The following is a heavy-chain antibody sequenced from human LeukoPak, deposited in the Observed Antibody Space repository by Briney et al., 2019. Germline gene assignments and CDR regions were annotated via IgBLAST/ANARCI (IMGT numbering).Heavy chain of an antibody. CDR2: IYTSGST. CDR1: GGSISSGSYY. D-gene: IGHD6-6*01. CDR3: ARGGVSSSPSYWYFDL. Sequence: PSQTLSLTCTVSGGSISSGSYYWRWIRQPAGTGLEWIGRIYTSGSTNYNPSLKSRVTISVDTSKNQFSLKLSSVTAADTVVYYCARGGVSSSPSYWYFDLWGRGTLVTVSS. J-gene: IGHJ2*01. V-gene: IGHV4-61*02.